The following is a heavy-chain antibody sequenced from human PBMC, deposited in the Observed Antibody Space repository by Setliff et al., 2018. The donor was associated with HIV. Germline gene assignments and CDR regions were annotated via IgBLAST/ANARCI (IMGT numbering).Heavy chain of an antibody. J-gene: IGHJ4*02. CDR2: IYTSGST. V-gene: IGHV4-61*02. Sequence: SETLSLTCTVSGGSISSGSYYWSWIRQPAGKGLEWIGRIYTSGSTNYNPPLQSRVTISVDTSKNQFSLKLNSVTAADTAVYYCMRSAGIAVAGLPGFWGQGTLVTVSS. D-gene: IGHD6-19*01. CDR3: MRSAGIAVAGLPGF. CDR1: GGSISSGSYY.